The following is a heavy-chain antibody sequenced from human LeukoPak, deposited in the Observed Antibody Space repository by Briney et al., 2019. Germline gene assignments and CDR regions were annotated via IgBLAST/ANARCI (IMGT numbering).Heavy chain of an antibody. CDR3: ARDSQCSSTSCYLDYYYGMDV. V-gene: IGHV3-20*01. CDR2: INWNGGST. J-gene: IGHJ6*02. CDR1: GFTFDDYG. Sequence: LAGGSLRLSCAASGFTFDDYGMSWVRQAPGKGLEWVSGINWNGGSTGYADSVKGRFTTSRDNAKNSLYLQMNSLRAEDTALYHCARDSQCSSTSCYLDYYYGMDVWGQGTTVTVSS. D-gene: IGHD2-2*01.